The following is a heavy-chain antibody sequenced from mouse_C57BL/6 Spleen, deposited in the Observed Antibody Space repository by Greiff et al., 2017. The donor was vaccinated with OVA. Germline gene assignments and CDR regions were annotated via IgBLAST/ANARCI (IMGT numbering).Heavy chain of an antibody. CDR2: IYPGSGST. Sequence: QVQLKQPGAELVKPGASVKMSCKASGYTFTSYWITWVKQRPGQGLEWIGDIYPGSGSTNYSEKFKSKATLTVDTSSSTAYMQLSSLTSEDSAVYYCARFDYDAGFAYWGQGTLVTVSA. D-gene: IGHD2-4*01. CDR3: ARFDYDAGFAY. CDR1: GYTFTSYW. J-gene: IGHJ3*01. V-gene: IGHV1-55*01.